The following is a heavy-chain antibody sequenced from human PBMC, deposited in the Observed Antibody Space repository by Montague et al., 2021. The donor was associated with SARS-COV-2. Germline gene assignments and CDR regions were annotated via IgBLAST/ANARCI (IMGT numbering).Heavy chain of an antibody. J-gene: IGHJ4*02. CDR3: ARQLPSYCATNKCYPYSFDG. CDR2: ISYTGRT. Sequence: SETLSLTCTVSGGSISSPDYYWGWIRQSPGKGLEWIGSISYTGRTYYNPSLRSRVSFSMDTSKNHFSLSLSSVTVADTAVYFCARQLPSYCATNKCYPYSFDGWGRGALVTVSS. V-gene: IGHV4-39*01. D-gene: IGHD2-8*01. CDR1: GGSISSPDYY.